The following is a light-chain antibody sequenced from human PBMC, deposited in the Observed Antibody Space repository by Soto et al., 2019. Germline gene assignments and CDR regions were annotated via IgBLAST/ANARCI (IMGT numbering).Light chain of an antibody. CDR3: PQYGSSPT. Sequence: EIVLTQSPGTLSLSPGERATLSCRASQSVSSSYLAWYQQKPGQAPRLLIYGASSRATGIPDRFSGSGSGTDFTLTSSILEPEDFSVYYCPQYGSSPTFGQGTKLEI. V-gene: IGKV3-20*01. CDR2: GAS. CDR1: QSVSSSY. J-gene: IGKJ2*01.